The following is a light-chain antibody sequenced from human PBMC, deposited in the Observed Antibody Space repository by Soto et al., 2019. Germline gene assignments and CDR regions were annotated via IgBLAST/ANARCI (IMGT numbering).Light chain of an antibody. CDR2: DAS. CDR3: QQRSNWPPIT. CDR1: QSVSSN. V-gene: IGKV3-11*01. Sequence: EIVVTQSPATLSVSQREKATLSWRASQSVSSNLAWYQQKPGQAPRLLIYDASNRATGIPARFSGSGSGTDFTLTISSLEPEDFAVYYCQQRSNWPPITFGQGTRLEIK. J-gene: IGKJ5*01.